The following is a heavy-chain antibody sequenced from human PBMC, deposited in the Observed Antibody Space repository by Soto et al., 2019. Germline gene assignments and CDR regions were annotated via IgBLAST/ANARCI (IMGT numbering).Heavy chain of an antibody. J-gene: IGHJ5*02. Sequence: SETLSLTCTVSGGSISSYYWSWIRQPPGKGLEWIGYIYYSGSTNYNPSLKSRVTISVDTSKNQFCLKLSSVTAADTAVYYCARGLVPAAINRGPPWWFDPWGQGTLVTDSS. CDR1: GGSISSYY. D-gene: IGHD2-2*02. CDR3: ARGLVPAAINRGPPWWFDP. V-gene: IGHV4-59*01. CDR2: IYYSGST.